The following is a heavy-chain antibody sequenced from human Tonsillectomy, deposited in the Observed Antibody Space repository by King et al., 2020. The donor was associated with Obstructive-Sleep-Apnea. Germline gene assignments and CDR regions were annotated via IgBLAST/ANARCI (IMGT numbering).Heavy chain of an antibody. CDR3: ARTLSIAAAGTGWYFDL. CDR2: IYYSVST. CDR1: GGSISSYY. Sequence: QLQESGPGLVKPSETLSLTCTVSGGSISSYYWSWIRQPPGKGLEWIGDIYYSVSTNYNPSLKSRVTISVVTSKNQFSLKLSSLTAADTAVYYCARTLSIAAAGTGWYFDLWGRGTLVTVSS. J-gene: IGHJ2*01. V-gene: IGHV4-59*01. D-gene: IGHD6-13*01.